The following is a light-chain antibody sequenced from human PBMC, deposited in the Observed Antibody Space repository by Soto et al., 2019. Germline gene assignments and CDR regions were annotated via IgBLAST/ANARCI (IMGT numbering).Light chain of an antibody. Sequence: EILLTQSPGTLSLSPGEGATLSCRASQSISGSYLAWYQQKPGQAPRLLIHGASNRATDIPDRFSGAGSGTDFTLTISRLEPEDFAVYYCHFYGRLPRTCGQGTRVEVK. J-gene: IGKJ1*01. CDR2: GAS. CDR1: QSISGSY. V-gene: IGKV3-20*01. CDR3: HFYGRLPRT.